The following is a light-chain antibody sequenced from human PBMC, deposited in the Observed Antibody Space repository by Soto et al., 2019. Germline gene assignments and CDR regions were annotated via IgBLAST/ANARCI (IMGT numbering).Light chain of an antibody. CDR3: SSHAGSIHFYV. CDR1: SSDVGAYNF. V-gene: IGLV2-8*01. Sequence: QSALTQPPSASGCPGQSVTISCTGTSSDVGAYNFVSWYQQHPGKAPKLIISEVTKRPSGVPDRFSGSKSGNTASLTVSGLQAEDEADYYCSSHAGSIHFYVFGTGTKVTVL. J-gene: IGLJ1*01. CDR2: EVT.